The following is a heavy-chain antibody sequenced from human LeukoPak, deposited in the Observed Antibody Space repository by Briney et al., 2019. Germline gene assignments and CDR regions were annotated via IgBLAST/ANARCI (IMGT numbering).Heavy chain of an antibody. CDR3: AKRGVVIRVILVGFHKEAYYFDS. J-gene: IGHJ4*02. CDR2: ISGSGGST. D-gene: IGHD3-22*01. V-gene: IGHV3-23*01. CDR1: GITLSNYG. Sequence: GGSLRLSRAVSGITLSNYGMSWVRQAPGKGLEWVAGISGSGGSTSYADSVQGRFTISRDNPRNTLYLQMNSLRAAHTAVYFCAKRGVVIRVILVGFHKEAYYFDSWGQGALVTVSS.